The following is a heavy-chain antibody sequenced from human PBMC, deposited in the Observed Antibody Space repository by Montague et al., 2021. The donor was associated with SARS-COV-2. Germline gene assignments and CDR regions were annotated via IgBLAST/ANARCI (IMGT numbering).Heavy chain of an antibody. D-gene: IGHD3-10*01. CDR1: GFSFGDYA. CDR2: ITWNSDNV. J-gene: IGHJ3*01. CDR3: ARYYVSGNYGFDL. Sequence: SLRLSCAGSGFSFGDYAMHWVRQAPGKGLEWVSGITWNSDNVAYADSVEGRFTISRDNTKNTLYLQMISLRAEDTAVYYCARYYVSGNYGFDLWGQGTMVTVSS. V-gene: IGHV3-9*01.